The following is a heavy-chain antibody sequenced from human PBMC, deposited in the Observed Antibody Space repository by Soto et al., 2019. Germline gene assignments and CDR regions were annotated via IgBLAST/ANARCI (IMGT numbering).Heavy chain of an antibody. CDR1: GGSISSGGYY. Sequence: SETLSLTCTVSGGSISSGGYYWSWIRQHPGKGLEWIGYIYYSGSTYYNPSLKSRVTISVDTSKNQFSLKLSSVTAADTAVYYCARGVLGYCSGGSCTGMDVWGQGTTVT. CDR2: IYYSGST. D-gene: IGHD2-15*01. J-gene: IGHJ6*02. V-gene: IGHV4-31*03. CDR3: ARGVLGYCSGGSCTGMDV.